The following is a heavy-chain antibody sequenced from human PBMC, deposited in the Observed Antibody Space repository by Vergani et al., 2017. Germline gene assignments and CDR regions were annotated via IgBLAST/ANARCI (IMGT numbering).Heavy chain of an antibody. Sequence: EVQLLESGGGLVQPGRSLRLSCAASGFTFDDYAMHWVRQAPGKGLEWVSGISWNSGSIGYADSVKGRFTISRDNSKNTLYLQMNSLRAEDTAVYYCAKDEGEYQLLFTHFDYWGQGTLVTVSS. CDR2: ISWNSGSI. CDR3: AKDEGEYQLLFTHFDY. V-gene: IGHV3-9*01. D-gene: IGHD2-2*01. J-gene: IGHJ4*02. CDR1: GFTFDDYA.